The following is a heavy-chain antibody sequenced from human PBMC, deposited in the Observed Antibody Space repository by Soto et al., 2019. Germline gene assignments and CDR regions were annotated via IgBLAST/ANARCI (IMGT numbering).Heavy chain of an antibody. Sequence: QVQLVQSGAEVKKPGASVKVSCKASGYTFTSYGISWVRQAPGQGLEWMGWISAYNGNTNYAQKLQGRVTMTTDTYTSTAYMELRRLRYDDTAVYYCARVVRAFGFGGATYYGMDVWGQGTTVTVSS. CDR1: GYTFTSYG. J-gene: IGHJ6*02. V-gene: IGHV1-18*01. CDR3: ARVVRAFGFGGATYYGMDV. CDR2: ISAYNGNT. D-gene: IGHD3-16*01.